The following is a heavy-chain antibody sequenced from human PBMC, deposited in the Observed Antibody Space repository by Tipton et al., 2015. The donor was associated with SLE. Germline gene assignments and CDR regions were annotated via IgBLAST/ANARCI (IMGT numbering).Heavy chain of an antibody. V-gene: IGHV4-34*01. J-gene: IGHJ5*02. CDR3: ARGGMTFIAAAGTGNWFDP. Sequence: TLSLTCAVYGGSFSGYYWSWIRQPPGKGLEWIGEINHSGSTNYNPSLKSRVTISVDTSKTQFSLKLSSVTAADTAVYYCARGGMTFIAAAGTGNWFDPWGQGTLVTVSS. CDR2: INHSGST. CDR1: GGSFSGYY. D-gene: IGHD6-13*01.